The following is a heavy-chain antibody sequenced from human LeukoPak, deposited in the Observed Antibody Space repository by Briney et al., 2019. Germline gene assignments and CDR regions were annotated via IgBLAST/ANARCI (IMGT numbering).Heavy chain of an antibody. CDR2: ISSSSSYI. V-gene: IGHV3-21*01. J-gene: IGHJ5*02. D-gene: IGHD3-22*01. CDR3: ARHGPYYYDSSGP. CDR1: GFTFGSYS. Sequence: GGSLRLSCAASGFTFGSYSMNWVRQAPGKGLEWVSSISSSSSYIYYADSVKGRFTISRDNAKNSLYLQMNSLRAEDTAVYYCARHGPYYYDSSGPWGQGTLVTVSS.